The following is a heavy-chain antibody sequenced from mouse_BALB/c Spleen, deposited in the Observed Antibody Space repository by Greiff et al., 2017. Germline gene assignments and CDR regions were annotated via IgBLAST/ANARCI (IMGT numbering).Heavy chain of an antibody. CDR3: AREFGGSSYYAMDY. Sequence: QVHVKQSGPELVKPGASVKISCKASGYAFSSSWMNWVKQRPGQGLEWIGRIYPGDGDTNYNGKFKGKATLTADKSSSTAYMQLSSLTSVDSAVYFCAREFGGSSYYAMDYWGQGTSVTVSS. CDR2: IYPGDGDT. V-gene: IGHV1-82*01. J-gene: IGHJ4*01. CDR1: GYAFSSSW. D-gene: IGHD1-1*01.